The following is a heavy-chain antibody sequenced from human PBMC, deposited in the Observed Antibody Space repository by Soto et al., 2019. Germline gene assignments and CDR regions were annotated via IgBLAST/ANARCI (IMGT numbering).Heavy chain of an antibody. V-gene: IGHV4-39*01. CDR3: ARHSYYYGSTYGCLLDP. D-gene: IGHD3-10*01. Sequence: PSETLSLTCTVSGGSISSSSYYWGWIRQPPGKGLEWIGSIYYSGSTYYNPSLKSRVTISVDTSKNQFSLKLSSVTAADTAVYYCARHSYYYGSTYGCLLDPWGQRTLVTVSS. J-gene: IGHJ5*02. CDR2: IYYSGST. CDR1: GGSISSSSYY.